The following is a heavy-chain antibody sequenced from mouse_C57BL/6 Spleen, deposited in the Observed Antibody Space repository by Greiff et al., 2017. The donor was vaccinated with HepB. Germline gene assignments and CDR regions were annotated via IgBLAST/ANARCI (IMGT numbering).Heavy chain of an antibody. Sequence: QVQLQQPGAELVKPGASVKLSCKASGYTFTSYWMHWVKQRPGRCLEWIGRIDPNSGGTKYNEKFKSKATLTVDKPSSTAYMQLSSLTSEDSAVYYCARSAGYYDYAMDYWGQGTSVTVSS. CDR2: IDPNSGGT. CDR3: ARSAGYYDYAMDY. CDR1: GYTFTSYW. D-gene: IGHD2-3*01. J-gene: IGHJ4*01. V-gene: IGHV1-72*01.